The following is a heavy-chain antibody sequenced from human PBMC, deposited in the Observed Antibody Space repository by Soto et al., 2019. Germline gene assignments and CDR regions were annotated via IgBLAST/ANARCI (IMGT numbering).Heavy chain of an antibody. V-gene: IGHV1-18*04. Sequence: SEARRYTYKTSARWWPQHAPEQGLEWMGRISTYNGNTNYAQNLQGRVTMTADTSTNTAYMELRSLRSDDTAVYFCARDLDGSGSYYTGYCGQGTLVTVSS. CDR2: ISTYNGNT. J-gene: IGHJ4*02. CDR3: ARDLDGSGSYYTGY. CDR1: RYTYKTSA. D-gene: IGHD3-10*01.